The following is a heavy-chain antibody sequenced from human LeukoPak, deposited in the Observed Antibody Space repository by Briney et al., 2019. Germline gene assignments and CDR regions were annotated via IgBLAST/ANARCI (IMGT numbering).Heavy chain of an antibody. CDR3: ARAPRYCSSTSCYWLDP. V-gene: IGHV4-61*02. CDR2: IYTSGST. CDR1: GGSISSGSCY. J-gene: IGHJ5*02. Sequence: SETLSLTCTVSGGSISSGSCYWSWIRQPAGKGLEWIGRIYTSGSTNYNPSLKSRVTISVDTSKNQFSLKLSSVTAADTAVYYCARAPRYCSSTSCYWLDPWGQGTLVTVSS. D-gene: IGHD2-2*01.